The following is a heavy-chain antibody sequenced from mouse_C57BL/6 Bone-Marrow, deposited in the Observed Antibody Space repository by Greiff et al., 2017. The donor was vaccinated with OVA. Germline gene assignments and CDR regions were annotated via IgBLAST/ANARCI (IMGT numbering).Heavy chain of an antibody. CDR1: GYTFTSYW. V-gene: IGHV1-55*01. J-gene: IGHJ2*01. CDR3: ARDNYYGRGDFDY. CDR2: IYPGSGST. Sequence: VQLQQPGAELVKPGASVKMSCKASGYTFTSYWITWVKQRPGQGLEWIGDIYPGSGSTNYNEKFKSKATLTVDTSSSTAYMQLSSLTSEDSAVYDCARDNYYGRGDFDYWGQGTTLTVSS. D-gene: IGHD1-1*01.